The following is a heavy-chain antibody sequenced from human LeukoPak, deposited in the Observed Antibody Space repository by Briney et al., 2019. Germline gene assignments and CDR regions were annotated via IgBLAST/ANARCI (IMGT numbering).Heavy chain of an antibody. D-gene: IGHD6-13*01. CDR2: ISSNGGST. CDR3: VNGDQSSWYRTLLY. V-gene: IGHV3-64D*06. CDR1: GFTFSTYA. J-gene: IGHJ4*02. Sequence: QPGGSLRLSCSASGFTFSTYAMHWVRQAPGKVLEYVSAISSNGGSTYYADSVKGRFTISRDNSKNTLYLQMSSLRAEDTAMYYCVNGDQSSWYRTLLYWGQGTLVTVSS.